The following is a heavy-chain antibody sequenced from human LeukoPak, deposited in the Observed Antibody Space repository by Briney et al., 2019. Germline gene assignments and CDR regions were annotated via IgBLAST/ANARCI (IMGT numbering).Heavy chain of an antibody. CDR1: GFIFNNYA. CDR2: ISSSSYI. CDR3: ARALLTVTTFDP. V-gene: IGHV3-21*01. J-gene: IGHJ5*02. Sequence: GGSLRLSCAASGFIFNNYAMNWVRQAPGKGLEWVSSISSSSYIYYADSVKGRFTISRDNAKNSLYLQMNSLRAEDTAVYYCARALLTVTTFDPWGQGTLVTVSS. D-gene: IGHD4-17*01.